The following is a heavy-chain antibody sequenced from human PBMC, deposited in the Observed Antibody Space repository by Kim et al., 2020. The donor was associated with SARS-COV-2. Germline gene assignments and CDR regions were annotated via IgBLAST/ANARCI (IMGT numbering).Heavy chain of an antibody. CDR2: TL. CDR3: ARTSGSYYSLGY. D-gene: IGHD1-26*01. J-gene: IGHJ4*02. V-gene: IGHV3-11*01. Sequence: TLFYADSVKGRFTIARDNAKNSLYLQMNSLRAEDTAVYYCARTSGSYYSLGYWGQGTLVTVSS.